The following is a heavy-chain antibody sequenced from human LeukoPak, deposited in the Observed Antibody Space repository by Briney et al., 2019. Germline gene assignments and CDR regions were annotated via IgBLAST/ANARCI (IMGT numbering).Heavy chain of an antibody. J-gene: IGHJ4*02. CDR1: EFIFSDYW. CDR2: IKQDGSET. V-gene: IGHV3-7*01. CDR3: ARGSSNTGFAY. Sequence: GGSLRLSCVGSEFIFSDYWMSWVRQAPGKGLEWVANIKQDGSETYSVDSVKGRFTISRDNAKNSLYLQMNSLRAEDTAIYYCARGSSNTGFAYWGQGTLVTVSS. D-gene: IGHD1-14*01.